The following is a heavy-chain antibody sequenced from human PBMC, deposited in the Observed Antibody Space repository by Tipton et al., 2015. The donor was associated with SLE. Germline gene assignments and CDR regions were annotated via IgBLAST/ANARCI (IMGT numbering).Heavy chain of an antibody. CDR3: ARTLGAIAHTVYDAFDI. CDR1: GGSITNPY. J-gene: IGHJ3*02. D-gene: IGHD1-26*01. CDR2: IHYSGTT. Sequence: TLSLTCTVSGGSITNPYWNWFRQPPGKGLEWIGYIHYSGTTHDNPSLKSRVTMSVDMSKNQFSLRLTSVTAADTAVYYCARTLGAIAHTVYDAFDIWGQGKMVTVSS. V-gene: IGHV4-59*11.